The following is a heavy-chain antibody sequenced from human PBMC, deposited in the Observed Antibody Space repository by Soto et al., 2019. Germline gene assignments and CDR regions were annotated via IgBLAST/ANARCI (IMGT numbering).Heavy chain of an antibody. CDR2: INPSGGST. J-gene: IGHJ4*01. V-gene: IGHV1-46*01. Sequence: ASLKVSCKSSGYPFTSYYIHWVRQAPGQGLEWMGIINPSGGSTSYAQKFQGRVTMTRDTSTSTVYMELSSLRSEDTAVYYCARPYYDSSGYYPGNLAFDYWGQ. D-gene: IGHD3-22*01. CDR1: GYPFTSYY. CDR3: ARPYYDSSGYYPGNLAFDY.